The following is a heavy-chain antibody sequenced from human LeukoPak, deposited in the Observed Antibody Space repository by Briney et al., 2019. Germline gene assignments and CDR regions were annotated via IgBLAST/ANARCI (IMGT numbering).Heavy chain of an antibody. CDR2: IYYSGST. CDR1: GGSISSSSYY. V-gene: IGHV4-39*01. J-gene: IGHJ4*02. Sequence: SETLSLTCTVSGGSISSSSYYWGWIRQPPGKGLEWIGSIYYSGSTYYNPSLKSRVTISVDTSKNQFSLKLSSVTAADTAVYYCARQRITMVRGRTDYFDYWGQGTLVTVSS. CDR3: ARQRITMVRGRTDYFDY. D-gene: IGHD3-10*01.